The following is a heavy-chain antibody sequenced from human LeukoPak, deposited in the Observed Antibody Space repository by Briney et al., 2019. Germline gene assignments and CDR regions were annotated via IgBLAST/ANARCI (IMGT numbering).Heavy chain of an antibody. Sequence: GGSLRLSCAASGFTFSSYAMSWVRQAPGKGLVWVSRINSDGSITSYADSVKGRFIISRDNAKNTLYLQMNSLRAEDTAVYYCANCPYTSSRYDDWGQGTLVTVSS. V-gene: IGHV3-74*01. CDR3: ANCPYTSSRYDD. CDR2: INSDGSIT. J-gene: IGHJ4*02. CDR1: GFTFSSYA. D-gene: IGHD6-13*01.